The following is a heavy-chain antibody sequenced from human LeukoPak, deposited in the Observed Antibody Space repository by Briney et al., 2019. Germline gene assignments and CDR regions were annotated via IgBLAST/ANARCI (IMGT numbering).Heavy chain of an antibody. CDR2: ISGSGGST. CDR1: GFTFSSYA. V-gene: IGHV3-23*01. Sequence: GGSLRLSCAASGFTFSSYAMSWVRQAPGKGLEGVSAISGSGGSTYYADSVKGRFTISRDNSKNTLYLQMNSLRAEDTAVYYCAKDPSVRGNYPHFDYWGQGTLVTVSS. J-gene: IGHJ4*02. D-gene: IGHD1-7*01. CDR3: AKDPSVRGNYPHFDY.